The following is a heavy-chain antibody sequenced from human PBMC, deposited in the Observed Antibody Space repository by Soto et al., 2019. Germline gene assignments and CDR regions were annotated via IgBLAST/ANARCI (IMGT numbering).Heavy chain of an antibody. CDR2: ISAYNGNT. V-gene: IGHV1-18*01. J-gene: IGHJ4*02. Sequence: ASVKVSCKASGYTFTSYGISWVRQAPGQGLEWMGWISAYNGNTNYAQKLQGRVTMTTDTSASTAYMELRSLRSDDTAVYYCARAFGGYSSGWPSDYWGQGTLVTVSS. CDR1: GYTFTSYG. D-gene: IGHD6-19*01. CDR3: ARAFGGYSSGWPSDY.